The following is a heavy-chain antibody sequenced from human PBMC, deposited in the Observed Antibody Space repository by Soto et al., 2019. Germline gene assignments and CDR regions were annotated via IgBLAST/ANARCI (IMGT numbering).Heavy chain of an antibody. Sequence: GGSLRLSCAASGFTFSSYWMHWVRQAPGKGLVWVSRINSDGSSTSYADSVKGRFTISRDNAKNTLYLQMNSLRAEDTAVYYCARDRYCSGGSCYGQRYMDVWGKGTTVTVSS. V-gene: IGHV3-74*01. CDR3: ARDRYCSGGSCYGQRYMDV. D-gene: IGHD2-15*01. CDR2: INSDGSST. J-gene: IGHJ6*03. CDR1: GFTFSSYW.